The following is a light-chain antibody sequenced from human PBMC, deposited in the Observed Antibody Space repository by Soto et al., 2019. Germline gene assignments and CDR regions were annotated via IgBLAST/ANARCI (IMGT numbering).Light chain of an antibody. V-gene: IGKV3-11*01. CDR2: DAS. CDR1: QSVRRY. Sequence: EIVLTQSPATLSLSPGERATLSCRASQSVRRYLAWYQQKPGQAPRLLIYDASNRATGIPTRFSGSGSGTDFALTISSLEPEDFAVYYCQQRSNWPSTCGGGTKVEIK. CDR3: QQRSNWPST. J-gene: IGKJ4*01.